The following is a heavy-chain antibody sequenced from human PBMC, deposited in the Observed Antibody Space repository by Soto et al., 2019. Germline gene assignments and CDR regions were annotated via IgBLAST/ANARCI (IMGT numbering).Heavy chain of an antibody. CDR1: GGTFSSYA. D-gene: IGHD4-17*01. V-gene: IGHV1-69*01. CDR2: IIPIFGTA. CDR3: AREDYGDYPPFDY. Sequence: QVQLVQSGAEVKKPGSSVKVSCKASGGTFSSYAISWVRQAPGQGLEWMGGIIPIFGTANYAQKFQGRVTISADQTTNKAYMELSSLGSEDTAGYYCAREDYGDYPPFDYWGQGTLVTVSS. J-gene: IGHJ4*02.